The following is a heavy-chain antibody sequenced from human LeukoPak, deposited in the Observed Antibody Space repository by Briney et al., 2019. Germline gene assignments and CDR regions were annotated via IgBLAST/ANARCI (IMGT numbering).Heavy chain of an antibody. Sequence: SETLSLTCTVSGGSISSYYWSWIRQTPGKGLEWIGYIYYSGSTNYNPSLKSRVTISVDTSKNQFSLKLSSVTAADTAVYYCARHYYDSSGYYSPMGYWGQGTLVTVSS. CDR1: GGSISSYY. J-gene: IGHJ4*02. D-gene: IGHD3-22*01. CDR3: ARHYYDSSGYYSPMGY. V-gene: IGHV4-59*01. CDR2: IYYSGST.